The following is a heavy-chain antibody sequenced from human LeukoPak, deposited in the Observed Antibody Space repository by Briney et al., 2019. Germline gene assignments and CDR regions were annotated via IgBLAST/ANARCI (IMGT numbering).Heavy chain of an antibody. J-gene: IGHJ4*02. D-gene: IGHD2-21*02. CDR2: IYYSGST. CDR3: ARCMRGDDCTTFDY. CDR1: NGSISSYY. Sequence: SETLSLTCTVSNGSISSYYWSWIRQSPVKGLEYIGYIYYSGSTNYNPSLKSRVTISVDTSKSQFSLKLSSVTAADTAVYYCARCMRGDDCTTFDYWGQGILVTVSS. V-gene: IGHV4-59*01.